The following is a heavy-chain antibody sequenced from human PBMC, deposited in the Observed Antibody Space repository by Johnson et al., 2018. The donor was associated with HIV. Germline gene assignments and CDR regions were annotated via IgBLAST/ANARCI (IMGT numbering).Heavy chain of an antibody. CDR2: INWNGGST. V-gene: IGHV3-20*04. CDR3: ARDRRNRQWQRLDAFDI. Sequence: VQLVESGGSVVRPGGSLRLSCAASGFTFGDYGMSWVRQAPGKGLEWVSGINWNGGSTGYADSVKGRFTISRDNAKNSLHLQMNSLRVEDTAFYYCARDRRNRQWQRLDAFDIWGQGTMVIVSS. D-gene: IGHD6-19*01. J-gene: IGHJ3*02. CDR1: GFTFGDYG.